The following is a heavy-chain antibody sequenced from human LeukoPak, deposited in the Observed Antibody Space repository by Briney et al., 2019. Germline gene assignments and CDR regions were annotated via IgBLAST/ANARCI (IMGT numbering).Heavy chain of an antibody. D-gene: IGHD3-10*01. CDR1: GFTFGDYG. J-gene: IGHJ4*02. CDR3: TGSFGELSFFDY. CDR2: IRSKAYGGTT. V-gene: IGHV3-49*04. Sequence: GGSLRLSCTASGFTFGDYGMSWVRQTPGKGLEWVGFIRSKAYGGTTEYAASVKGRFTISRDDSKSVAYLQMNSLKTEDTAVYYCTGSFGELSFFDYWGQGTLVTVSS.